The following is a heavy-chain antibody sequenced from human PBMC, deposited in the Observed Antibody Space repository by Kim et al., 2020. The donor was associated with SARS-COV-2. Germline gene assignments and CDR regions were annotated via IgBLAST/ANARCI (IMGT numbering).Heavy chain of an antibody. D-gene: IGHD1-26*01. J-gene: IGHJ5*02. CDR2: NK. V-gene: IGHV3-30*01. CDR3: ARDVGWFDP. Sequence: NKYYADSVKGRFTISRDNSKNTLYLQMNSLRAEDTAVYYCARDVGWFDPWGQGTLVTVSS.